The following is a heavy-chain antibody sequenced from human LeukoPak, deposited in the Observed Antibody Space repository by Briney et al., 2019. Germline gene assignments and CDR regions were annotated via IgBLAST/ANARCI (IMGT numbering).Heavy chain of an antibody. Sequence: PGGSLRLSCEASGFTFSGYEMNWVRRAPGKGLEWVSFISSSGNTIYSADSVKGRFAISRDNAKNSLYLQMNGLRAEDTAVYYCARDIWFGELLPHGFDVWGQGTMVTVSS. CDR1: GFTFSGYE. V-gene: IGHV3-48*03. CDR3: ARDIWFGELLPHGFDV. CDR2: ISSSGNTI. D-gene: IGHD3-10*01. J-gene: IGHJ3*01.